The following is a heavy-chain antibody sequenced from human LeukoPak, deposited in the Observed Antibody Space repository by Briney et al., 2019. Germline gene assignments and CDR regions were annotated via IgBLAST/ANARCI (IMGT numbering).Heavy chain of an antibody. CDR1: GYTFTSYG. CDR2: ISAYNGNT. D-gene: IGHD3-3*01. Sequence: ASVTVSCKASGYTFTSYGISWVRQAPGQGLEWMGWISAYNGNTNYAQKLQGRVTMTTDTSTSTAYMELRSLRSDDTAVYYCARASTYYDFWSGYSRKQDSDYWGQGTLVTVSS. CDR3: ARASTYYDFWSGYSRKQDSDY. V-gene: IGHV1-18*01. J-gene: IGHJ4*02.